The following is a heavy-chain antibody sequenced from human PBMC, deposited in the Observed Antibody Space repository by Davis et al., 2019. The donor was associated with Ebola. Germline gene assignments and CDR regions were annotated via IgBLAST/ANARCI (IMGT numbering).Heavy chain of an antibody. V-gene: IGHV3-7*01. J-gene: IGHJ6*03. Sequence: GESLKISCAASGFTFSSYAMSWVRQAPGKGLEWVANIKQDGSEKYYVDSVKGRFTISRDNAKNSLYLQMNSLRAEDTAVYYCARVHCSSTSCYSLYYYYYYMDVWGKGTTVTVSS. CDR3: ARVHCSSTSCYSLYYYYYYMDV. CDR2: IKQDGSEK. CDR1: GFTFSSYA. D-gene: IGHD2-2*01.